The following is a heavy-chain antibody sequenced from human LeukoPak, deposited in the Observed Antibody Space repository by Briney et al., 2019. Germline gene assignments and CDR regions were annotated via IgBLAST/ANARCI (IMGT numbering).Heavy chain of an antibody. CDR2: ISGSGGST. CDR1: GFTFSSYA. CDR3: AKEAALLWFGECDY. J-gene: IGHJ4*02. V-gene: IGHV3-23*01. D-gene: IGHD3-10*01. Sequence: GGSLRLFCAASGFTFSSYAMSWVRQAPGKGLGWVSAISGSGGSTYYAGSVKGRFTISRDNSKNTLYLQMNSLRAEDTAVYYCAKEAALLWFGECDYWGQGTLVTVSS.